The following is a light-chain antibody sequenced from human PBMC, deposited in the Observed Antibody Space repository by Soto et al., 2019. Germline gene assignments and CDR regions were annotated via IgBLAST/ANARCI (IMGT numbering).Light chain of an antibody. CDR2: NND. CDR1: SSNIGGNT. Sequence: QSVLTQPPSASGTPGQRVTIPCSGSSSNIGGNTVNWYQHLPETAPKLLIYNNDQRPAGVPDRFSGSKSATSASLAISGLHSEDEADYYCAAWDGSLGGVVFGGGTKVTVL. CDR3: AAWDGSLGGVV. J-gene: IGLJ2*01. V-gene: IGLV1-44*01.